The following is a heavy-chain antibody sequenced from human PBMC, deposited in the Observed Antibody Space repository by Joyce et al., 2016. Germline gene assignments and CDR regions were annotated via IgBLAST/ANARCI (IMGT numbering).Heavy chain of an antibody. CDR1: GFAFSSSA. CDR2: VGRTGRI. J-gene: IGHJ4*02. CDR3: AKVDVCGNGCFSLDY. V-gene: IGHV3-23*01. Sequence: DVQLLESGGDLVQPGGSLRLSCAASGFAFSSSAINWVRQAPGKGLEWVSGVGRTGRIYQAESVEGRFTISKDNSKNTLSLQMNNLRVEDTAIYFCAKVDVCGNGCFSLDYWGQGTLVTVSS. D-gene: IGHD2-8*01.